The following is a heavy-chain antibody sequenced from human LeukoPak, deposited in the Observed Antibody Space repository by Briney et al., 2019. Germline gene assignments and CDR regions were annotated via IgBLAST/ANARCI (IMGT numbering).Heavy chain of an antibody. CDR3: ARDLGCSGGSCYSDYFVY. CDR1: GYTFTSYY. V-gene: IGHV1-46*01. CDR2: INPSGGST. Sequence: AASVKVSCKASGYTFTSYYMHWVRQAPGQGLEWMGIINPSGGSTSYAQKFQGRVTMTRDTSTSTVYMELSSLRSEDTAVYYCARDLGCSGGSCYSDYFVYWGQGTLVTVSS. J-gene: IGHJ4*02. D-gene: IGHD2-15*01.